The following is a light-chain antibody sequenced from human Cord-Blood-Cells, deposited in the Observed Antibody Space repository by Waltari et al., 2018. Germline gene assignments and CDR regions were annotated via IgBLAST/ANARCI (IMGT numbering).Light chain of an antibody. V-gene: IGLV2-11*01. J-gene: IGLJ2*01. CDR3: CSYAGSYVV. CDR1: SSDVGGYNY. CDR2: DVS. Sequence: QSALTQPRSVSGSPGQSVTISCTGTSSDVGGYNYVSWYQQHPGKAPKLMIYDVSKRPAGVPDRFAGCNSGNTASLTISGLQAEDEADYYCCSYAGSYVVFGGGTKLTVL.